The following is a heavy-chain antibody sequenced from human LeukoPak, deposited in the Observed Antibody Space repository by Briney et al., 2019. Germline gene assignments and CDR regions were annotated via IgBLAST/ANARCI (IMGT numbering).Heavy chain of an antibody. D-gene: IGHD2-21*02. CDR3: ATDGHGVTASPYYFDY. CDR2: FDPEDGET. V-gene: IGHV1-24*01. Sequence: ASVKVSCKVSGYTLTELSMHWVRQAPGKGLEWMGGFDPEDGETIYAQKFQGRVTMTEDTSTDTAYMELSSLRSEDTAVYYCATDGHGVTASPYYFDYWGQGTLVTVFS. J-gene: IGHJ4*02. CDR1: GYTLTELS.